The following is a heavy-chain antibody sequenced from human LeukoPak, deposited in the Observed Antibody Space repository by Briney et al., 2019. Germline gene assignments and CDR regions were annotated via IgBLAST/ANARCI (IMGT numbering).Heavy chain of an antibody. V-gene: IGHV3-64*01. J-gene: IGHJ3*02. CDR2: ITNNGDST. CDR3: ARDNRRSGGSGSWAAFDI. D-gene: IGHD3-10*01. Sequence: GSLRLSCAASGFTFSTYPMHWVRQAPGKGLEYVSAITNNGDSTYHANSVKGRFTISRDNSKNTLYLQMGSLRVEDMAVYYCARDNRRSGGSGSWAAFDIWGQGTMVTVSS. CDR1: GFTFSTYP.